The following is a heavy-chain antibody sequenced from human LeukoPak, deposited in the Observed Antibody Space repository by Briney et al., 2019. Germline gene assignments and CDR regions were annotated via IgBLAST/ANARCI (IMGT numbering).Heavy chain of an antibody. V-gene: IGHV4-34*01. CDR1: GGSFSGYY. CDR3: ARGWCSSTSCYIQFDY. J-gene: IGHJ4*02. Sequence: PSETLSLTCAVYGGSFSGYYWSWIRQPPGKGLEWIGEINHSGSTNYNPSLKSRVTISVDTSENQFSLKLSSVTAADTAVYYCARGWCSSTSCYIQFDYWGQGTLVTVSS. D-gene: IGHD2-2*02. CDR2: INHSGST.